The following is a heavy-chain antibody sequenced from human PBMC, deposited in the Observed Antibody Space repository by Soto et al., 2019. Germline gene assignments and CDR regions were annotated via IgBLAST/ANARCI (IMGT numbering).Heavy chain of an antibody. D-gene: IGHD3-9*01. CDR2: IIPIFGTA. V-gene: IGHV1-69*13. CDR1: GGTFSSYA. CDR3: AREAVLRYFDWLDKYGMDV. J-gene: IGHJ6*02. Sequence: SVKVSCKASGGTFSSYAISWVRQAPGQGLEWIGGIIPIFGTANYAQKFQGRVTITADESTSTAFMELSSLRSEDTAVYYCAREAVLRYFDWLDKYGMDVWGQGTTVTVSS.